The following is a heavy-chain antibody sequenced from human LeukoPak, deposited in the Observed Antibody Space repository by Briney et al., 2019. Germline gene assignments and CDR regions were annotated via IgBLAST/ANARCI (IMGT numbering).Heavy chain of an antibody. CDR1: GASISSYY. Sequence: KPSETLSLTCTVSGASISSYYWNWIRQAPGKGLERIGYIYYSGCSGRTNYNPSLKSRVTISVDTSKNQFSLKLSSVTAADTAVYYCTRSVVAATPRFDPWGQGTLVTVSS. D-gene: IGHD2-15*01. CDR2: IYYSGCSGRT. J-gene: IGHJ5*02. CDR3: TRSVVAATPRFDP. V-gene: IGHV4-59*08.